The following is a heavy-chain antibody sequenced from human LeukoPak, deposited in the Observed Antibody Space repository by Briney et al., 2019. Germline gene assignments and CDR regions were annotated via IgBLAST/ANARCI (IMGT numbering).Heavy chain of an antibody. CDR3: ARGRGGPDYYYYYYMDV. V-gene: IGHV3-30*03. D-gene: IGHD2-15*01. CDR2: ISYDGSNK. Sequence: GGSLRLSCAASGFTFSSYGMHWVRQAPGKGLEWVAVISYDGSNKYYADSVKGRFTISRDNSKNTLYLQMNSLRAEDTAVYYCARGRGGPDYYYYYYMDVWGKGTTVTVSS. J-gene: IGHJ6*03. CDR1: GFTFSSYG.